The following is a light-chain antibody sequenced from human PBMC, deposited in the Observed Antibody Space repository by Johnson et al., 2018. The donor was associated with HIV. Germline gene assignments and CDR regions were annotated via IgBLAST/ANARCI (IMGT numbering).Light chain of an antibody. CDR2: DNN. V-gene: IGLV1-51*01. CDR3: GTWDSSLSAYV. J-gene: IGLJ1*01. CDR1: SSNIGNKY. Sequence: QSVLTQPTSVSAAPGQKVTISCSGSSSNIGNKYVSWYQQFPGTAPKVLIYDNNKRPSGIPDRFSGSKSGTSATLGITGLQTGDEADYYCGTWDSSLSAYVFGTGTKVTVL.